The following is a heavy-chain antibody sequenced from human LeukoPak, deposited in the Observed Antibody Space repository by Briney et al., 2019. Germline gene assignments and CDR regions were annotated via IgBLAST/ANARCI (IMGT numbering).Heavy chain of an antibody. CDR1: GGTFSSYA. D-gene: IGHD3-22*01. Sequence: SVKVSCKASGGTFSSYAISWVRQTPGQGLEWMGRIIPILGIANYAQKFQGRVTITADKSTSTAYMELSSLRSEDTAVYYCARGSYYYDSSGKGHYWGQGTLVTVSS. J-gene: IGHJ4*02. V-gene: IGHV1-69*04. CDR3: ARGSYYYDSSGKGHY. CDR2: IIPILGIA.